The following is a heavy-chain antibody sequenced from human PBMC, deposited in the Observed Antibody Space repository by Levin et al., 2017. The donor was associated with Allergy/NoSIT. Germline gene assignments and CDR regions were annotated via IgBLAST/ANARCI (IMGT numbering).Heavy chain of an antibody. CDR1: GGSISSYY. CDR2: IYYSGST. D-gene: IGHD5-12*01. CDR3: ARVVRKWLRFGEVDY. Sequence: SQILSLTCTVSGGSISSYYWSWIRQPPGKGLEWIGYIYYSGSTNYNPSPKSRGTISVDTSKNQFSLKLSSVTAADTAVYYCARVVRKWLRFGEVDYWGQGTLVTVSS. J-gene: IGHJ4*02. V-gene: IGHV4-59*01.